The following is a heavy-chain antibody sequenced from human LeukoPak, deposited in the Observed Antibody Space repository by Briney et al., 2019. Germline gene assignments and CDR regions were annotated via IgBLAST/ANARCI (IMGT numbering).Heavy chain of an antibody. J-gene: IGHJ4*02. V-gene: IGHV3-30*01. D-gene: IGHD1-26*01. Sequence: GGSLRLSCAASGFTFSSYAMHWVRQAPGKGLEWVAVISYDGSNKYYADSVKRRFTISRDNSKNMLYRQMNSLRAEDAAVYYCGRGGSYYLYYFDYWGQGTLVTVSS. CDR3: GRGGSYYLYYFDY. CDR1: GFTFSSYA. CDR2: ISYDGSNK.